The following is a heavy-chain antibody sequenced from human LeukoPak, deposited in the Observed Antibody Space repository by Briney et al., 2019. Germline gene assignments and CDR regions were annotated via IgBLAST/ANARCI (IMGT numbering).Heavy chain of an antibody. Sequence: SLILSCAASGFTFDDYAMHWVRQAPGKGLEWVSGISWNSGGIGYADSVKGRFTISRDNAKNSLYLQMNSLRAEDTAVYYCARDKWGSSSWYNLQSSNYYGINVWGQGTTVTVSS. CDR3: ARDKWGSSSWYNLQSSNYYGINV. CDR1: GFTFDDYA. V-gene: IGHV3-9*01. CDR2: ISWNSGGI. D-gene: IGHD6-13*01. J-gene: IGHJ6*02.